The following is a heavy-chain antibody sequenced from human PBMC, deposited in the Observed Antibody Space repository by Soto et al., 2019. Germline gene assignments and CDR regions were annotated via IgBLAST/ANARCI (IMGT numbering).Heavy chain of an antibody. Sequence: QIRLVQSGGEVRTPGASVKVSCKASGYTFSSYGITWVRQAPGQGLEWLGWINPSSGETNYAQKFQGRVTVTTDTSPTPRSTELRNMTYGYPPPYSTATNWNSGYDAWGQGTLVTVSS. D-gene: IGHD1-1*01. CDR2: INPSSGET. V-gene: IGHV1-18*01. CDR3: ATNWNSGYDA. CDR1: GYTFSSYG. J-gene: IGHJ5*02.